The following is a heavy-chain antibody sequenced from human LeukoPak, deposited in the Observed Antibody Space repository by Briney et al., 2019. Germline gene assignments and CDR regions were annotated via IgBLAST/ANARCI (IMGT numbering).Heavy chain of an antibody. CDR3: ARIHRRYDFWSGYYIFDAFDI. CDR2: MNPNSGNT. Sequence: ASVKVSCKASGYTFTSYGISWVRQATGQGLEWMGWMNPNSGNTGYAQKFQGRVTMTRNTSISTAYMELSSLRSEDTAVYYCARIHRRYDFWSGYYIFDAFDIWGQGTMVTVSS. V-gene: IGHV1-8*02. D-gene: IGHD3-3*01. CDR1: GYTFTSYG. J-gene: IGHJ3*02.